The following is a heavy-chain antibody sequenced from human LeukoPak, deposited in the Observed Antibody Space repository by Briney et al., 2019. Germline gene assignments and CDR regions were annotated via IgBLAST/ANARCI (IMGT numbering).Heavy chain of an antibody. CDR3: AAETSGNIVATANFDY. J-gene: IGHJ4*02. CDR2: IVVGSGNT. Sequence: SVNVSRKASGLTFTSYAVQWVRQARGQRLEWIGWIVVGSGNTNYAQKFQERVTITRDMSTSTAYMELSSLRSEDTAVYCCAAETSGNIVATANFDYWGQGTLVTVSS. D-gene: IGHD5-12*01. CDR1: GLTFTSYA. V-gene: IGHV1-58*01.